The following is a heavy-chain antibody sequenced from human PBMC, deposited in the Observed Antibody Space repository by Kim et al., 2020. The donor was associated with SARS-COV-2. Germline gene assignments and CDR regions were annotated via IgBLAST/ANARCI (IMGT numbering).Heavy chain of an antibody. D-gene: IGHD1-26*01. J-gene: IGHJ3*02. CDR1: GGTFSSYA. V-gene: IGHV1-69*13. CDR3: ARGAYSGSYQPRFDAFDI. CDR2: IIPIFGTA. Sequence: SVKVSCKASGGTFSSYAISWVRQAPGQGLEWMGGIIPIFGTANYAQKFQGRVTITADESTSTAYMELSSLRSEDTAVYYCARGAYSGSYQPRFDAFDIWGQGTMVTVSS.